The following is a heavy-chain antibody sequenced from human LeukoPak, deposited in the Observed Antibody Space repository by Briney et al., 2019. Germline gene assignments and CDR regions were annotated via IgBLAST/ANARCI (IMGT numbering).Heavy chain of an antibody. J-gene: IGHJ4*02. V-gene: IGHV4-4*07. Sequence: SETLSLTCTVSGDSITYYYCTWIRQPAGKGLEWIGHMYPTGSTNYNPSLKSRVTMSVDTPKSQFSLKLSSVTAADTAVYYCASGSYDILTGYYAPLDYWGRGTLVTVSS. D-gene: IGHD3-9*01. CDR2: MYPTGST. CDR1: GDSITYYY. CDR3: ASGSYDILTGYYAPLDY.